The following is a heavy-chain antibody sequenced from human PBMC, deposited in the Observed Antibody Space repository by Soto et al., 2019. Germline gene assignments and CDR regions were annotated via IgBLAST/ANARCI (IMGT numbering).Heavy chain of an antibody. J-gene: IGHJ6*02. V-gene: IGHV4-4*07. Sequence: SETLSLTXTVSGGSISSYYVSWIRQSAGKGLEWIGRIDTSGTTNYNPSLKSRVTMSVDASKNHFSLNLSSVTAADTAVYYCARGPRGYVYYHGMDVWGQGTTVTVS. CDR2: IDTSGTT. D-gene: IGHD3-10*01. CDR1: GGSISSYY. CDR3: ARGPRGYVYYHGMDV.